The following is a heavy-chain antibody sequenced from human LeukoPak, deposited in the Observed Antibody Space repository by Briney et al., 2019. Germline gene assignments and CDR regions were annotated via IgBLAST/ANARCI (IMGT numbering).Heavy chain of an antibody. CDR2: IYSGGST. D-gene: IGHD6-19*01. V-gene: IGHV3-66*04. CDR1: GFTVSSNY. Sequence: GGSLRLFCAASGFTVSSNYMSWVRQAPGKGLEWVSVIYSGGSTYYADSVKGRFTISRDNSKNTLYLQMNSLRAEDTAVYYCARLRSSGWYRLDYWGQGTLVTVSS. J-gene: IGHJ4*02. CDR3: ARLRSSGWYRLDY.